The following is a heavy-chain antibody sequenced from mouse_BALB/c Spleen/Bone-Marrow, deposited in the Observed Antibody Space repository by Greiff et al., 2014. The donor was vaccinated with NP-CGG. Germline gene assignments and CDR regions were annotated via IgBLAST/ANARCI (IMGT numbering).Heavy chain of an antibody. D-gene: IGHD4-1*01. V-gene: IGHV14-3*02. Sequence: VQLKDSGAELVKSGASVKLSCTASGFNIKDTYMHWVKQRPEQGLEWIGRIDPANGNTKYDPKFQGKATITADTSSNTAYLQLSSLTSEDTAVYYCARWEYYAMDYWGQGTSVTVSS. J-gene: IGHJ4*01. CDR2: IDPANGNT. CDR1: GFNIKDTY. CDR3: ARWEYYAMDY.